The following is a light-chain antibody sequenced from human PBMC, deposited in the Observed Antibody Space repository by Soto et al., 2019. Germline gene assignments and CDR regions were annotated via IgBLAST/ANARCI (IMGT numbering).Light chain of an antibody. Sequence: EIVLTQSPATLSLSPGERATLSCRASQSVSSYLAWYQQKPGQAPRLLIYDASNRATGIPARFSGSGSGTDFTLDISILEPEDFAVYYCQQRSNWPWTFGQGTKVEIK. J-gene: IGKJ1*01. V-gene: IGKV3-11*01. CDR2: DAS. CDR1: QSVSSY. CDR3: QQRSNWPWT.